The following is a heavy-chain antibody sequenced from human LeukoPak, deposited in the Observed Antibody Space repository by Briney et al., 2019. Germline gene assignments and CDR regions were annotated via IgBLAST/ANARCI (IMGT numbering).Heavy chain of an antibody. J-gene: IGHJ4*02. CDR3: ARLSYSFWTGDY. D-gene: IGHD3/OR15-3a*01. CDR1: GYSISSGYY. Sequence: PSETLSLTCSVSGYSISSGYYWGWIRPPPGKGLEWIGIIYHSGNTFYNPSLKSRVTMSIDMSENQFSLKLSSVTASDTAVYFCARLSYSFWTGDYWGQGILVTVSS. V-gene: IGHV4-38-2*01. CDR2: IYHSGNT.